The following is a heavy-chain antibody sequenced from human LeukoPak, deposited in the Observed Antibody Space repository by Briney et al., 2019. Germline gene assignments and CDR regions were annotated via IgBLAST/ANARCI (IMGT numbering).Heavy chain of an antibody. J-gene: IGHJ4*02. V-gene: IGHV3-23*01. CDR1: GITFSSYA. D-gene: IGHD5-18*01. CDR3: AKVIPDSDTGGGQWDY. Sequence: PGGSLRLSCAASGITFSSYAMSWVRQAPGKGLEWVSAISGSGGSTYYADSVKGRFTISRDNSKNTLYLQMNSLRAEDTAVYYCAKVIPDSDTGGGQWDYWGQGTLVTVSS. CDR2: ISGSGGST.